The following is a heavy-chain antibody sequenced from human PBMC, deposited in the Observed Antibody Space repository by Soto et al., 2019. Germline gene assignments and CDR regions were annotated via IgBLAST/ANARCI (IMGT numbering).Heavy chain of an antibody. V-gene: IGHV4-31*03. CDR2: IYYSGST. J-gene: IGHJ4*02. CDR3: AREKRGGWELLIDY. CDR1: GGSISSGGYY. D-gene: IGHD1-26*01. Sequence: QVQLQESGPGLVKPSQTLSLTCTVSGGSISSGGYYWSWIRQHPGKGLEWIGYIYYSGSTYYNPSHKSRVTISVDTSKNQFSLKLSSVTAADTAVYYCAREKRGGWELLIDYWGQGTLVTVSS.